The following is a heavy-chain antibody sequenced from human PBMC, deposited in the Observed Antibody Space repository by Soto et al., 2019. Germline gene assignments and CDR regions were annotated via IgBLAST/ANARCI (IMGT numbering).Heavy chain of an antibody. D-gene: IGHD1-1*01. CDR2: LNGGTGQT. CDR1: GYTFSTYA. Sequence: GASVKFSCKASGYTFSTYAMHWVRQAPGQSLEWMGWLNGGTGQTRYSQKFQDRVIITRDTSASTGYMELSSLTSEDTAVYYCARGKGMEENYFYYGLDIWGQGTTVTVSS. J-gene: IGHJ6*02. V-gene: IGHV1-3*01. CDR3: ARGKGMEENYFYYGLDI.